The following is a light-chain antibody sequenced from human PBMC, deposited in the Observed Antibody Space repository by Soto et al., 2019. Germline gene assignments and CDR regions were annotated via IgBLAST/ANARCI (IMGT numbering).Light chain of an antibody. CDR3: CSCTTTITLV. V-gene: IGLV2-14*03. J-gene: IGLJ3*02. CDR1: SSDVGGYDY. Sequence: QSALTQPASVSGSPGQSITISCTGTSSDVGGYDYVSWYQHHPGKAPKLMIYDVINRPSGVSNRFSGSKSGNTASLTISGLQAEDEADYYCCSCTTTITLVFGGGTKLTVL. CDR2: DVI.